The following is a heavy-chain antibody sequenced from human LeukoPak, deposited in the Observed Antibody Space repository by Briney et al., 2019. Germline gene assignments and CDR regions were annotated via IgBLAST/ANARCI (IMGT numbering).Heavy chain of an antibody. CDR1: GGTFSSYV. J-gene: IGHJ6*02. CDR2: IIPIFGTA. CDR3: ARGYYGSGSYYKGYYYYGMDV. D-gene: IGHD3-10*01. V-gene: IGHV1-69*13. Sequence: SVKVSCKASGGTFSSYVISWVRQAPGQGLEWMGGIIPIFGTANYAQKFQGRVTITADESTSTAYMELSSLRSEDTAVYYCARGYYGSGSYYKGYYYYGMDVWGQGTTVTVSS.